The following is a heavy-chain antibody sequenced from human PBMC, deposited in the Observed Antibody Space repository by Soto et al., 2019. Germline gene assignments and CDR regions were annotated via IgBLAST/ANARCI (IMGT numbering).Heavy chain of an antibody. D-gene: IGHD3-10*01. CDR1: GYTFTSYG. J-gene: IGHJ4*02. V-gene: IGHV1-18*01. CDR2: INTYSGNT. CDR3: ARALLGSTHDY. Sequence: ASVKVSCKASGYTFTSYGINWVRQAPGQGLEWMGWINTYSGNTNYAQKLQGRVTMTTDTSTSTAYMELRSLRSDDTAVYYCARALLGSTHDYWGQGTLVTVSS.